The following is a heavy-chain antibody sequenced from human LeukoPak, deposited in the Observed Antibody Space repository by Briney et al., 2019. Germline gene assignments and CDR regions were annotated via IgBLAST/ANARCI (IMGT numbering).Heavy chain of an antibody. D-gene: IGHD2-15*01. Sequence: PGGPLRLSCAGSGFTFSDPWMSWVRQAPGKGLEWIGRIKSKTDGGTTDFAAPVKGRFTISRDDSKNTLYLQMNSLRTEDTAVYYCTTDRTYSRFDHWGEGTLVTVSS. V-gene: IGHV3-15*01. CDR2: IKSKTDGGTT. CDR3: TTDRTYSRFDH. CDR1: GFTFSDPW. J-gene: IGHJ4*02.